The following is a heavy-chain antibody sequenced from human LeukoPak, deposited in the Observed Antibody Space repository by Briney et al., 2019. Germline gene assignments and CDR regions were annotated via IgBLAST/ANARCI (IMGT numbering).Heavy chain of an antibody. V-gene: IGHV4-59*01. Sequence: SETLSLTCTVSGDSISGYYWSWIRQPPGKGLEGIGYIHSSGSTNYNPSLKSRVTISVDTSQNQFSLKLISVPAADTAVYYCARYHLSPSPYNDSKYYYYGMDVWGQGTTVTVSS. J-gene: IGHJ6*02. CDR2: IHSSGST. D-gene: IGHD5-24*01. CDR3: ARYHLSPSPYNDSKYYYYGMDV. CDR1: GDSISGYY.